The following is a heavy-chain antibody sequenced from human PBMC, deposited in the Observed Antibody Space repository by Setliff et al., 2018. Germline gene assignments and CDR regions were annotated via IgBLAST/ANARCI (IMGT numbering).Heavy chain of an antibody. CDR3: ARDLHYYDSSGYYYRPVNDAFVI. CDR2: INPSGGST. J-gene: IGHJ3*02. D-gene: IGHD3-22*01. CDR1: GYTFTSYY. Sequence: ASVKVSCKASGYTFTSYYMHWVRQAPGQGLEWMGIINPSGGSTSYAQKFQGRVTMTRDTSTSTVYMELSSLRSEDTAVYYCARDLHYYDSSGYYYRPVNDAFVIWGQGTMVTVSS. V-gene: IGHV1-46*01.